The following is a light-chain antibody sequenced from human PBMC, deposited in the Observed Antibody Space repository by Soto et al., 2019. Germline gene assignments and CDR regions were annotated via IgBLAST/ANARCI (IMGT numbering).Light chain of an antibody. J-gene: IGLJ1*01. V-gene: IGLV2-14*03. Sequence: QSALTQPASVSGSPGQSITISCTGTSSDVGAYTFVSWYQQHPDKVPKLMIFDVSSRPSGVSDCFSGSKSGNTASLTISGLQPEDEADYYCSSYTSSSTHVFGSGTKVTVL. CDR2: DVS. CDR1: SSDVGAYTF. CDR3: SSYTSSSTHV.